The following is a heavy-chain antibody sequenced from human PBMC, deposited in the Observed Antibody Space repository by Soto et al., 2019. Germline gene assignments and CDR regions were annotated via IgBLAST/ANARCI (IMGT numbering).Heavy chain of an antibody. CDR1: GGSISSGGYS. D-gene: IGHD5-12*01. CDR2: IYHSGST. Sequence: SETLSLTCAVSGGSISSGGYSWSWIRQPPGKGLEWIGYIYHSGSTYYNPSLKSRVTISVDRSKNQFSLKLSSVTAADTAVYYCARERGMATTFDILGQGTMVT. J-gene: IGHJ3*02. CDR3: ARERGMATTFDI. V-gene: IGHV4-30-2*01.